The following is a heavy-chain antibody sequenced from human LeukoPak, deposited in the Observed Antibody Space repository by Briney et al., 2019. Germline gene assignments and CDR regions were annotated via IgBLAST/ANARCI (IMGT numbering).Heavy chain of an antibody. V-gene: IGHV4-39*01. J-gene: IGHJ5*02. CDR2: IYYSGST. D-gene: IGHD3-10*01. CDR1: GCSISSSSYY. Sequence: PSETLSLTCTVSGCSISSSSYYWGWIRPPPGKGLVWIGSIYYSGSTYYNPSLNSRVTISVDTSKTQFSLKLSSVTAADTAVYYCASELGKVTMVRGVITWGQGTLVTVSS. CDR3: ASELGKVTMVRGVIT.